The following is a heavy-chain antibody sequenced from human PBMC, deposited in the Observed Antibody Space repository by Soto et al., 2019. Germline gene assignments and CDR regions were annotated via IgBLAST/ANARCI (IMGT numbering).Heavy chain of an antibody. CDR1: GFTFSINA. V-gene: IGHV3-23*01. Sequence: EVQLLESGGGLVQPGGSLRLSCATSGFTFSINALSWVRQAPGKGRARVSAISANGQGIYYADSVRGRFSISRDNSRNTVFLHMDSLRAADTDFYYCAKDRDYPRDQFHYWGQGTLVTVSS. D-gene: IGHD2-2*01. J-gene: IGHJ4*02. CDR2: ISANGQGI. CDR3: AKDRDYPRDQFHY.